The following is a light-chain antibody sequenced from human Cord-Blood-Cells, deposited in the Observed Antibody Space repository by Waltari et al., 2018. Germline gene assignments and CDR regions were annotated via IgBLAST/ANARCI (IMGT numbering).Light chain of an antibody. J-gene: IGKJ1*01. CDR3: MQGTHWPPWT. Sequence: DVVMTQSPLSLPVTLGQPASISCRSSQSLVYSDGNTSLNWFQQRPGQSPRRLIYKVSNRDSGVPDRFSGSGSGTDFTLKISRVEAEDVGVYYCMQGTHWPPWTFGQATKVEIK. CDR1: QSLVYSDGNTS. V-gene: IGKV2-30*01. CDR2: KVS.